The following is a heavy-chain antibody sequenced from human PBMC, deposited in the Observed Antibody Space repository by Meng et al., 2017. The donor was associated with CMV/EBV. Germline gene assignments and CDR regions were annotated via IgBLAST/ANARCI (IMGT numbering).Heavy chain of an antibody. D-gene: IGHD6-13*01. CDR1: GFSFDDYA. V-gene: IGHV3-9*01. Sequence: GGSLRLSCAVSGFSFDDYAMHWVRQAPGKGLEWVSGLTWNSGVIAYADSVKGRFFISRDNANNSLYLRMNSLRAEDTAMYYCAKDIVKLEQQLDYDGFDIWGQGTMVTVS. CDR3: AKDIVKLEQQLDYDGFDI. CDR2: LTWNSGVI. J-gene: IGHJ3*02.